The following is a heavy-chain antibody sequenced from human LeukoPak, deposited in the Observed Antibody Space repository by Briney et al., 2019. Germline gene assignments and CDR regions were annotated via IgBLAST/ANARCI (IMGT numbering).Heavy chain of an antibody. CDR3: ARAIGVAPPNDAFDI. CDR1: GYTFTGYY. CDR2: INPNSGGT. D-gene: IGHD3-16*01. J-gene: IGHJ3*02. Sequence: GASVKVSCKASGYTFTGYYMHWVRQAPGQGLEWMGWINPNSGGTNYAQKFQGRVTMTRDTSISTAYMELSRLRSDDTAVYYCARAIGVAPPNDAFDIWGQGTMVTVSS. V-gene: IGHV1-2*02.